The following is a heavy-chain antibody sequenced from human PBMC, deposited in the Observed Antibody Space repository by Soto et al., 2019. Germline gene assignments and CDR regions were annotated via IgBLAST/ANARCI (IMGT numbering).Heavy chain of an antibody. V-gene: IGHV1-8*01. J-gene: IGHJ6*02. CDR3: ARQWELSGYYNDMDV. Sequence: ASVKVSCRASGYTFTSYDINWVRQATGQGLEWMGWMNPNSGNTGYAQKFQGRVTMTRDTSISTAYMELSSLRSEDTAVYYCARQWELSGYYNDMDVGGQWTMVT. CDR2: MNPNSGNT. D-gene: IGHD1-26*01. CDR1: GYTFTSYD.